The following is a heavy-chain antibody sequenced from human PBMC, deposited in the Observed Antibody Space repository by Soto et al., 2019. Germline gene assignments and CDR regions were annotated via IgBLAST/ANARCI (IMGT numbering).Heavy chain of an antibody. CDR3: ARAQDYGGPYFAY. J-gene: IGHJ4*02. CDR2: IIPISGAA. D-gene: IGHD4-17*01. Sequence: QVQLVQSGAEVKKPGSSVKVSCKASGGTFSSYAISWVRQAPGQGLEWMGSIIPISGAANYPQKFQGRVTITADESTSTAYMELSSLRSDDTAVYYCARAQDYGGPYFAYWGQGTLVTVTS. CDR1: GGTFSSYA. V-gene: IGHV1-69*15.